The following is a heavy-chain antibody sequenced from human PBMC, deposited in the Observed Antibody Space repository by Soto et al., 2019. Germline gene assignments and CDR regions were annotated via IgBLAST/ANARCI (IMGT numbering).Heavy chain of an antibody. V-gene: IGHV3-23*01. CDR1: GFTFSSYA. D-gene: IGHD2-2*01. J-gene: IGHJ1*01. CDR3: GTVVPAAMRPEYFQH. Sequence: GGSLRLSCAASGFTFSSYAMSWVRQAPGKGLEWVSAISGSGGSTYYADSVKGRFTISRDNSKNTLYLQMNSLRAEDTAVYYCGTVVPAAMRPEYFQHWGQGTLVTVSS. CDR2: ISGSGGST.